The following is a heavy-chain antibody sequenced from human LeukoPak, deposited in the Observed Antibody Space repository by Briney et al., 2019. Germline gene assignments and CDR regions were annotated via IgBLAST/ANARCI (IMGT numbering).Heavy chain of an antibody. Sequence: SVKVSCKASGGTFSSYAISWVRQAPGQGLEWMGGIIPIFGTANYAQKFQGRVTITTDESTSTAYMELSSLRSEDTAVYYCARGGYGSGVEYYFDYWGQGTLVTVSS. CDR3: ARGGYGSGVEYYFDY. V-gene: IGHV1-69*05. CDR1: GGTFSSYA. J-gene: IGHJ4*02. CDR2: IIPIFGTA. D-gene: IGHD3-10*01.